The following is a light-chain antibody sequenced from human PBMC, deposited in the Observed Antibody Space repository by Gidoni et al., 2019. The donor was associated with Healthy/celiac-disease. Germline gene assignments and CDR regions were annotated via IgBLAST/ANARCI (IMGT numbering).Light chain of an antibody. Sequence: EVVMTQSPAIVSVSPGDTAPLSCRASQAINSNLAWYQQRPGQAPRLLIYGASTRATGIPARFSGSGSGTEFTLTISSLQFEDFAVYYCHQYRNWPSLTFGGGTKVDIK. J-gene: IGKJ4*01. V-gene: IGKV3-15*01. CDR3: HQYRNWPSLT. CDR1: QAINSN. CDR2: GAS.